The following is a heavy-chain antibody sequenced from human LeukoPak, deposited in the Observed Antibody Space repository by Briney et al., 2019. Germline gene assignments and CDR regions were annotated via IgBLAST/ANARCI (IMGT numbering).Heavy chain of an antibody. CDR2: ISTSGDTI. CDR1: GFTFSSYE. D-gene: IGHD6-19*01. Sequence: GGSLRLSCAASGFTFSSYEMNWVRRTPGKGLEWLSFISTSGDTIYYALSVKGRFTISIDNAKNSLYLQMNGLRAEDTAVYYCARDGRGWLTLDSWGLGTLVTVSS. J-gene: IGHJ4*02. CDR3: ARDGRGWLTLDS. V-gene: IGHV3-48*03.